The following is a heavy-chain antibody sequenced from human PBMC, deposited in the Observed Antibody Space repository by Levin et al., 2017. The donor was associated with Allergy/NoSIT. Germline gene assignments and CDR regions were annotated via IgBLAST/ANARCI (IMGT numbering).Heavy chain of an antibody. CDR1: GFSFGLYE. D-gene: IGHD6-6*01. Sequence: GESLKISCAASGFSFGLYEMNWVRQAPGKGLEWIAYISTSGATIYYADSVEGRFTISRNNAGKSLFLQMNSLRVEDTAVYYCARRQHSSSTKLWIDQWGQGTLVTVSS. CDR3: ARRQHSSSTKLWIDQ. CDR2: ISTSGATI. J-gene: IGHJ4*02. V-gene: IGHV3-48*03.